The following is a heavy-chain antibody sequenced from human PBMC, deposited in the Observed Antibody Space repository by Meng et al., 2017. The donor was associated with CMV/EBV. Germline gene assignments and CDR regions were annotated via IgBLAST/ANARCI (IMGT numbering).Heavy chain of an antibody. Sequence: QAQLVPSGAEVKDPWSAVKVSCKASGGTFSSYAISWVRQAPGQGLEWMGGIIPIFGTANYAQKFQGRVTITADESTSTAYMELSSLRSEDTAVYYCARPYSGYYYPGFDYWGQGTLVTVSS. CDR2: IIPIFGTA. V-gene: IGHV1-69*12. D-gene: IGHD3-22*01. J-gene: IGHJ4*02. CDR1: GGTFSSYA. CDR3: ARPYSGYYYPGFDY.